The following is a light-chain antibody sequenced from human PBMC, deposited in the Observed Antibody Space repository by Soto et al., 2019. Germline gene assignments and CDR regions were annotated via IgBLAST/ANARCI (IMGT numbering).Light chain of an antibody. J-gene: IGKJ1*01. V-gene: IGKV3-20*01. Sequence: EIVLTQSPGTLPLSPGERATLSCRASQSVSSSHLAWYQQKPGQAPRLLIYGASSRATGIPDRFSGGGSGTDFTLTISRLEPEDFAVYYCQQYGSSLTWTFGQGTKVDIK. CDR2: GAS. CDR3: QQYGSSLTWT. CDR1: QSVSSSH.